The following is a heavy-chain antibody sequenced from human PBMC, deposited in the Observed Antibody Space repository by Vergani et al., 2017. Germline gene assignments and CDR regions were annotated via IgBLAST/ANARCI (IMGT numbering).Heavy chain of an antibody. CDR3: ASKRGACRAAYCHSYDF. CDR1: GDSVISTDYH. Sequence: QVQLQESGPGLVKPSETLFLTCPVSGDSVISTDYHWGWIRQPPGKGLEWIGSMDYSGSTPYNPSLESRISISFETPKNQFSLRLTSVTAADTAVYYCASKRGACRAAYCHSYDFWGPGTLVGVSS. CDR2: MDYSGST. V-gene: IGHV4-39*01. J-gene: IGHJ4*02. D-gene: IGHD2-15*01.